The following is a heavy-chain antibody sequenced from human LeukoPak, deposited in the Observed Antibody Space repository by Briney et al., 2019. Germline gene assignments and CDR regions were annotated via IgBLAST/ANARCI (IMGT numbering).Heavy chain of an antibody. V-gene: IGHV1-8*03. D-gene: IGHD3-10*01. J-gene: IGHJ5*02. CDR2: MNPNSGNT. Sequence: ASVKVSCKASGYTFTGYDINWVRQATGQGLEWMGWMNPNSGNTGYAQKFQGRVTITRNTSISTAYMELSSLRSEDTAVYYCARDLGLEYGSGSYYNAGDPTFDPWGQGTLVTASS. CDR1: GYTFTGYD. CDR3: ARDLGLEYGSGSYYNAGDPTFDP.